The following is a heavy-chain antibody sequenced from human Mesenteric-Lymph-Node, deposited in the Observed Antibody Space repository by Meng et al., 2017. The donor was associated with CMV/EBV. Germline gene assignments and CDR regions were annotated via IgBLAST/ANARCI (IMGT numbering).Heavy chain of an antibody. D-gene: IGHD1-26*01. CDR2: ISSSSSYI. Sequence: GESLKISCAASGFTFSSYSMNWVRQAPGKGLEWVSSISSSSSYIYYAGSVKGRFTISRDNAKNSLYLQMNSLRAEDTAVYYCARDLKMRSPRNYYYYGMDVWGQGTTVTVSS. V-gene: IGHV3-21*01. CDR1: GFTFSSYS. CDR3: ARDLKMRSPRNYYYYGMDV. J-gene: IGHJ6*02.